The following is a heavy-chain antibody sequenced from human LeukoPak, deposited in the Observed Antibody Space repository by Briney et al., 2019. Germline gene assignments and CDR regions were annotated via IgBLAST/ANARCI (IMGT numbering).Heavy chain of an antibody. CDR2: IGTYNGNP. Sequence: ASVKVSCKASGYTFTNYAISWVRQAPGQGLEWMGWIGTYNGNPDYTQRLQGRVTMTTDTSTSTACMELRSLKSDDTAVYYCAREDPGGAFDVWGRGTMVTVSS. CDR1: GYTFTNYA. D-gene: IGHD3-16*01. V-gene: IGHV1-18*01. CDR3: AREDPGGAFDV. J-gene: IGHJ3*01.